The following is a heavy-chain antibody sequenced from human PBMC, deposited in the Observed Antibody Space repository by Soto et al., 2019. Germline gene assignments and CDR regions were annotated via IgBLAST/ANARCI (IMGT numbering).Heavy chain of an antibody. CDR2: IYTGGST. J-gene: IGHJ4*02. D-gene: IGHD2-15*01. CDR1: GGSVSNYY. V-gene: IGHV4-4*07. Sequence: PSETLSLTCSVSGGSVSNYYWSWIRQPAGKGLEWIGRIYTGGSTNYNPSLKSRVTMSVDTSKNQFSLRLTSVTAADTAVYYCARARVGPPGGGSWTMPFDFWGQGTLVTVSS. CDR3: ARARVGPPGGGSWTMPFDF.